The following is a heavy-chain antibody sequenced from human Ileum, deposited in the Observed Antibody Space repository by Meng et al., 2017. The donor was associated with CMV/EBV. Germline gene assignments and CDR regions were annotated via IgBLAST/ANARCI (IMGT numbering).Heavy chain of an antibody. CDR1: GGSISSYY. V-gene: IGHV4-4*07. D-gene: IGHD6-6*01. J-gene: IGHJ4*02. CDR2: ISTSGST. CDR3: ARTYSSSSGITFDY. Sequence: QVPLHGPGPGMVKPSGPLSLPCTVSGGSISSYYWSWIRQPAGKGLEWIGRISTSGSTNYNPSLKSRVTMSVDASKNQFSLKLTSVTAADTAVYFCARTYSSSSGITFDYWGQGTLVTVSS.